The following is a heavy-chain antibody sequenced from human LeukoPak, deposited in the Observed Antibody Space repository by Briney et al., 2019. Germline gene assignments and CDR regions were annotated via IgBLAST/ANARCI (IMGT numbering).Heavy chain of an antibody. V-gene: IGHV3-23*01. CDR1: GFAFSSYA. CDR3: ARDRGVAAAGFDY. Sequence: QLGGSLRLSCAASGFAFSSYAMSWVRQAPGKGLEWVSGISGSGGSTYYADSVKGRFTVSRDNSKNALYLQMSSLRAEDTAEYYCARDRGVAAAGFDYWGQGALVTVSS. D-gene: IGHD6-13*01. CDR2: ISGSGGST. J-gene: IGHJ4*02.